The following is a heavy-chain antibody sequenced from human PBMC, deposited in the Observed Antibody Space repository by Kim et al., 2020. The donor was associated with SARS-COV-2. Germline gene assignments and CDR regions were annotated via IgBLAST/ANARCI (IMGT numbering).Heavy chain of an antibody. CDR3: VRGQQWLIKN. CDR1: GFTFDDYA. V-gene: IGHV3-43*02. D-gene: IGHD6-19*01. J-gene: IGHJ4*02. Sequence: GGSLRLSCAASGFTFDDYAIQWVRQVPGKGLEWVSLISRDGGEIKYADSVKGRFTISRDNSKKSVYLQMNSLRSEHTALYYCVRGQQWLIKNWGQGTQVTVPS. CDR2: ISRDGGEI.